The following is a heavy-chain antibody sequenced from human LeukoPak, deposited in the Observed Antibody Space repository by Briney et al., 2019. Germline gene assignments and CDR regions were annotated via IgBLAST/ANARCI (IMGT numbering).Heavy chain of an antibody. J-gene: IGHJ4*02. CDR2: IYYSGST. D-gene: IGHD6-13*01. Sequence: SETLSLTCTVSGGSISPYYWSWIRQPPGKGLEWIGYIYYSGSTNYNPSLKSRVTISVDTSKNQFSLKLSSVTAADTAVYYCARVDSSNWYDSRGYFDYWGQGTLVTVSS. CDR3: ARVDSSNWYDSRGYFDY. CDR1: GGSISPYY. V-gene: IGHV4-59*01.